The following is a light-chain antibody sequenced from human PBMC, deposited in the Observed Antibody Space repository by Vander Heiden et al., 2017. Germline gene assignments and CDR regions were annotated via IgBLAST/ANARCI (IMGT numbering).Light chain of an antibody. Sequence: QSVLTQPPSASGTPGQRVTISCSGSSSNIGSKTVNWYQQLPGTAPKLLFYSNNQRPSGVPVRFSGSKSGTSASLAISGLQSDDDADYYCAAWDDSLNGLFGGGTKLTVL. J-gene: IGLJ2*01. CDR2: SNN. CDR3: AAWDDSLNGL. CDR1: SSNIGSKT. V-gene: IGLV1-44*01.